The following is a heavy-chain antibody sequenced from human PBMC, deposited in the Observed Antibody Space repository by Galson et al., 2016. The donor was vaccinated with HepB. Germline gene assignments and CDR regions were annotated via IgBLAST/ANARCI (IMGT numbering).Heavy chain of an antibody. CDR3: ARERVGVGRDGYNSIHAFDF. Sequence: SVKVSCKASGYTFTGYYMHWVRQAPGQGLEWMGWINPNSGGTNYAQKFQGRVTMTRDTSISTAYMELSRLRSDDTAVYYCARERVGVGRDGYNSIHAFDFWGQGTMVTVSS. D-gene: IGHD5-24*01. J-gene: IGHJ3*01. CDR1: GYTFTGYY. CDR2: INPNSGGT. V-gene: IGHV1-2*02.